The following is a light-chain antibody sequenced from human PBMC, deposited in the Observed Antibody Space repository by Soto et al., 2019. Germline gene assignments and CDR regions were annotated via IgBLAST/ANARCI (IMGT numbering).Light chain of an antibody. V-gene: IGKV1-5*03. CDR1: QSINDR. CDR2: KAS. Sequence: DIQMTQSPSTLSASVGDRVTITCRASQSINDRLAWYQQKPGRAPKVLIYKASTLERGVPYRFSASGSGTEFTLTISRLQPDDFATYYCQEYTTSFTWTFGPGTKVDIK. J-gene: IGKJ1*01. CDR3: QEYTTSFTWT.